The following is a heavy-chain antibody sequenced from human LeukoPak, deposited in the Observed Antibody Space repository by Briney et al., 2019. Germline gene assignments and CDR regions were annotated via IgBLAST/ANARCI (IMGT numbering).Heavy chain of an antibody. D-gene: IGHD3-10*01. Sequence: PSETLSLTCTVSGGSISSYYWGWIRQPPGKGLEWIGYIYYSGSTNYNPSLKSRVTISVDTSKNQFSLKLSSVTAADTAVYYCARLATRITMVRGVTRNWFDPWGQGTLVTVSS. CDR2: IYYSGST. CDR1: GGSISSYY. J-gene: IGHJ5*02. CDR3: ARLATRITMVRGVTRNWFDP. V-gene: IGHV4-59*08.